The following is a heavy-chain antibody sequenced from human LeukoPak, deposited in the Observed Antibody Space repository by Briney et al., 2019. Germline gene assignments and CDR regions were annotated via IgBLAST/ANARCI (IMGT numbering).Heavy chain of an antibody. CDR3: ARGGRTTWHGMDV. D-gene: IGHD4-17*01. CDR2: IRYDGSNK. J-gene: IGHJ6*02. V-gene: IGHV3-33*01. Sequence: PGRSLRLSCEASGFTFSTYGMHWVRQAPGKGLEWVAVIRYDGSNKNYADSVKGRFTISRDNSKDTLYLQMNSLRAEDTAVYYCARGGRTTWHGMDVWGQGTTVTVSS. CDR1: GFTFSTYG.